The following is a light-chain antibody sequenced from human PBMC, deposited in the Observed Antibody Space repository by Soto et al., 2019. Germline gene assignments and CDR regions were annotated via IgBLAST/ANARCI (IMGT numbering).Light chain of an antibody. Sequence: QSVLTQPASVSGSPGQSITISCTGTRSDVGRYNYVSWYQQHPGKAPKLLIYEVTYRPSGVSTRFSGSKSGNTASLTISGLQAEDETDYYCFSYTSSGTYVFGTGTKLTVL. J-gene: IGLJ1*01. CDR1: RSDVGRYNY. V-gene: IGLV2-14*01. CDR2: EVT. CDR3: FSYTSSGTYV.